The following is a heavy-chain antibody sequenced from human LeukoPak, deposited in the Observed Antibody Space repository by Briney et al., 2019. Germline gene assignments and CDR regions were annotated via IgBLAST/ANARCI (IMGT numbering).Heavy chain of an antibody. V-gene: IGHV3-30-3*01. Sequence: GGSLRLSCAASGFTFSSYAMHWVRQAPGKGLEWVAVISYDGSNKYYADSVKGRFTISRDNSKNTLYLQMNSLRAEDTAVYYCARALRSNILTGYYHYYYYGMDVWGQGTTVTVSS. CDR1: GFTFSSYA. CDR3: ARALRSNILTGYYHYYYYGMDV. D-gene: IGHD3-9*01. J-gene: IGHJ6*02. CDR2: ISYDGSNK.